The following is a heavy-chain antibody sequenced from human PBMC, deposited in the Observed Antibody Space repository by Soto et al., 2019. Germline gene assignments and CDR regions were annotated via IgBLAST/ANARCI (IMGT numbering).Heavy chain of an antibody. Sequence: ASVKVSCKASGYTFTSYYMHWVRQATGQGLEWMGWMNPSSGNTGYAQKFQGRVTMTRNTSTSTAYMELSSLRSEDTAVYYCARGLGGGDYPDYWGQGTLVTVSS. D-gene: IGHD2-15*01. V-gene: IGHV1-8*02. CDR2: MNPSSGNT. CDR3: ARGLGGGDYPDY. J-gene: IGHJ4*02. CDR1: GYTFTSYY.